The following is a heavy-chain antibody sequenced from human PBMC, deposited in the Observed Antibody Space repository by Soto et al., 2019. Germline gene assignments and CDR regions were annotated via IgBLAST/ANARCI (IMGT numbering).Heavy chain of an antibody. CDR1: GFTFTSSA. J-gene: IGHJ6*02. CDR2: IVVGSGNT. D-gene: IGHD3-10*01. Sequence: SVKVSCKASGFTFTSSAVQWVRQARGQRLEWIGWIVVGSGNTNYAQKFQERVTITRDMSTSTAYMELSSLRSEDTAVYYCAAVSSGSYHYYRLDVWGQGTTVTVSS. CDR3: AAVSSGSYHYYRLDV. V-gene: IGHV1-58*01.